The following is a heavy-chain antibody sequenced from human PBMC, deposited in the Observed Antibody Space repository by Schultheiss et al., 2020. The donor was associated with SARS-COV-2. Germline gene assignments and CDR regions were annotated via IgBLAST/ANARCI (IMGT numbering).Heavy chain of an antibody. V-gene: IGHV4-4*07. CDR3: ARLAMVPMGDYSNNYYGMDV. J-gene: IGHJ6*02. CDR1: GGSISSYY. CDR2: IYTSGST. D-gene: IGHD4-11*01. Sequence: SQTLSLTCTVSGGSISSYYWSWIRQPAGKGLEWIGRIYTSGSTYYNPSLKSLVTISVDTSKNQFSLKLSSVTAADTAVYYCARLAMVPMGDYSNNYYGMDVWGQGTTVTVSS.